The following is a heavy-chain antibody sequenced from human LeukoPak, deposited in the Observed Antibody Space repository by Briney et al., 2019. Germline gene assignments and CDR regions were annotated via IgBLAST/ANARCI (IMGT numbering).Heavy chain of an antibody. CDR2: ISSSGNTK. D-gene: IGHD5-12*01. J-gene: IGHJ5*02. CDR3: ARDQGADIVATIGWFDP. V-gene: IGHV3-11*01. Sequence: GGSLRLSCAASEFTFSDYYMSWIRQAPGKGLEWVSYISSSGNTKYYADSVKGRFTISRDNAKNSLYLQMNSLRAEDTAVYYCARDQGADIVATIGWFDPWGQGTLVTVSS. CDR1: EFTFSDYY.